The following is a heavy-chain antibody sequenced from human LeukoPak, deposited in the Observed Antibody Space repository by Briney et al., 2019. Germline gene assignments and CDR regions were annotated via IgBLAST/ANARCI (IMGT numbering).Heavy chain of an antibody. V-gene: IGHV1-24*01. J-gene: IGHJ4*02. CDR3: ARDAISYYDILKGEGFDY. D-gene: IGHD3-9*01. Sequence: ASVKVSCKVSGYTLTELSMHWVRQAPGKGLEWMGGFDPEDGETIYAQKFQGRVTMTRDTSTSTVYMELSSLRSEDTAVYYCARDAISYYDILKGEGFDYWGQGTLVTVSS. CDR2: FDPEDGET. CDR1: GYTLTELS.